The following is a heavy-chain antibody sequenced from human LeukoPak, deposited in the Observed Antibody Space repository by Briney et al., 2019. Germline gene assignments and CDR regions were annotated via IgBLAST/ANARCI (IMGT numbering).Heavy chain of an antibody. CDR2: INSEGSRT. J-gene: IGHJ6*03. CDR1: GFTLSSYW. Sequence: GGSLRLSCAASGFTLSSYWMHWVRQAPGKGLVWVSHINSEGSRTNYADSVKGRFTISRDNAKNTLYLQMNSLRAEDTAVYYRARAGTPIYYSYMDVWGKGTTVTVSS. V-gene: IGHV3-74*01. D-gene: IGHD2-2*02. CDR3: ARAGTPIYYSYMDV.